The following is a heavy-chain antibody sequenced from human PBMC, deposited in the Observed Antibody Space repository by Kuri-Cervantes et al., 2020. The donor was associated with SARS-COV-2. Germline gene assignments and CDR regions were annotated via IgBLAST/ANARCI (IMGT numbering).Heavy chain of an antibody. CDR1: GASISNHY. CDR3: ARKSNWAAFFDY. J-gene: IGHJ4*02. Sequence: SETLSLTRIVSGASISNHYWTWIRQPPGKGLEWIGDVYKSGSSNSNPSLKSRVTISLDTSKNQFSLKLSSVTAADTAVYYCARKSNWAAFFDYWGQGTLVTVSS. D-gene: IGHD7-27*01. V-gene: IGHV4-59*11. CDR2: VYKSGSS.